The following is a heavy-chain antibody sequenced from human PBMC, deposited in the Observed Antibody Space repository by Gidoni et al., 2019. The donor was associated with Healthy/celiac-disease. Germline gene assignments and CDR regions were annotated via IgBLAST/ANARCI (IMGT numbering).Heavy chain of an antibody. D-gene: IGHD6-13*01. Sequence: QVQLVQSGAEVQQPGASVTVSCKASGYTFTGYYMHWVRQAPGQGLEWMGWINPNSGGTNYAQKFQGRVTMTRDTSISTAYMELSRLRSDDTAVYYCARVAAAGTYYFDYWGQGTLVTVSS. CDR1: GYTFTGYY. CDR3: ARVAAAGTYYFDY. CDR2: INPNSGGT. J-gene: IGHJ4*02. V-gene: IGHV1-2*02.